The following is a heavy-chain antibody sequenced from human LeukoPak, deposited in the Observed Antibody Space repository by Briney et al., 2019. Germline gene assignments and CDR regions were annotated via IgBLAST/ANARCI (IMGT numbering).Heavy chain of an antibody. CDR3: ARGGLDSRYYFGMDV. CDR2: IYYSGST. J-gene: IGHJ6*02. CDR1: GGSISSYY. V-gene: IGHV4-59*01. D-gene: IGHD5-12*01. Sequence: SENLSLTCTVSGGSISSYYWSWIRQPPGGGLEWIGYIYYSGSTNYNPSLKRRVTISLDTSKSQFSLKLRSVTAADTAVYYCARGGLDSRYYFGMDVWGQGTTVTVSS.